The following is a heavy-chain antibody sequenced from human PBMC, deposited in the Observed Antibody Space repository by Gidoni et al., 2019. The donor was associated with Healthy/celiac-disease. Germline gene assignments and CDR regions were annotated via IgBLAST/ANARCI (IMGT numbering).Heavy chain of an antibody. CDR2: INHSGST. D-gene: IGHD4-17*01. Sequence: QVQLQQWGAGLLKPSETLSLTCAVYGGSFSGYYWSWIRQPPGKGLEWIGKINHSGSTNYNPSLKSLVIISINTTKNQFSLKLSSVTAAETAVYYCARGLDYGDYGVFDYWGQGTLVTVSS. J-gene: IGHJ4*02. CDR1: GGSFSGYY. CDR3: ARGLDYGDYGVFDY. V-gene: IGHV4-34*01.